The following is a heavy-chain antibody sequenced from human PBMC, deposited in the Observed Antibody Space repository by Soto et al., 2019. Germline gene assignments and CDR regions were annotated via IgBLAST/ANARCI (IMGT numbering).Heavy chain of an antibody. V-gene: IGHV3-15*07. J-gene: IGHJ6*02. CDR3: TTGALERV. D-gene: IGHD3-16*02. CDR2: IKTRSEGEAT. Sequence: EVQLVESGGGLVKPGGSLRLSCAASDFTISNDGMTWVRQAPGKGLEWVGRIKTRSEGEATDYAAPLKDRFTISRDDSKHTRFLQMNTLKTEDTAVTDCTTGALERVWGHGAKVIVSS. CDR1: DFTISNDG.